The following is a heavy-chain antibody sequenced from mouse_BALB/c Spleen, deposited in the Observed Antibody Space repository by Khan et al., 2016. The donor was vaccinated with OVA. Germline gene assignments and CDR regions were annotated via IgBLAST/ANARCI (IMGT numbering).Heavy chain of an antibody. CDR3: VSPSYVPQNVDV. Sequence: VQLQQSGAELVKPGASVKLSCTASGFTIKDTYIHWVKQRPEQGLEWIGRITPANGNTEYDPKFQGKATMRAETSSNTAYLQLSSLTSGDTAVFCWVSPSYVPQNVDVWGRGTTDSVP. D-gene: IGHD6-1*01. J-gene: IGHJ1*03. CDR2: ITPANGNT. CDR1: GFTIKDTY. V-gene: IGHV14-3*02.